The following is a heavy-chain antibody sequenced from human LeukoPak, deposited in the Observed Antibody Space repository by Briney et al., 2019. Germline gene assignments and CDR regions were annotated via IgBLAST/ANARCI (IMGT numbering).Heavy chain of an antibody. CDR2: ISPSGIYI. V-gene: IGHV3-21*01. J-gene: IGHJ5*02. D-gene: IGHD3-22*01. Sequence: GGSLRLSCAASGFTFSSYEMNWVRQAPGKGLEWVSSISPSGIYIYYADSVKGRFTISRDNAKNSLYLQMNSLRAEDTAVYYCARDHYYESSGYMLAWGQGTLVTVSS. CDR3: ARDHYYESSGYMLA. CDR1: GFTFSSYE.